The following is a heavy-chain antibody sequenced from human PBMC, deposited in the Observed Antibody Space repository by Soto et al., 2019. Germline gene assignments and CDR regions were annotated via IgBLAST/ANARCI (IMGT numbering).Heavy chain of an antibody. CDR2: IYYSGST. V-gene: IGHV4-30-4*01. CDR3: ARGSRTGPPFDY. CDR1: GGSTSSGGYY. D-gene: IGHD3-9*01. J-gene: IGHJ4*02. Sequence: PSETLSLTCTVSGGSTSSGGYYWSWIRQPPGKGLEWIGYIYYSGSTYHNPSLKSRVTISVDTSKHQFSLKLSSVTAADTAVYYCARGSRTGPPFDYWGQGTLVTVSS.